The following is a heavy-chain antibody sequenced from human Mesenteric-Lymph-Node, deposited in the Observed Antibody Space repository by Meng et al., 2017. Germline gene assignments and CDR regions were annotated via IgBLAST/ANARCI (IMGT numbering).Heavy chain of an antibody. Sequence: QVQLVQSGAAVKKPGASVKVSCYASGYTFTGYYIHWVRQAPGQGLEWMGRINLNSGGTNYAQKFQGRVTMTWDTSISAAQMELSSLRSDDTAVYYCAAFYYESSGYFRADYWGQGILVTVSS. D-gene: IGHD3-22*01. V-gene: IGHV1-2*06. CDR2: INLNSGGT. CDR1: GYTFTGYY. CDR3: AAFYYESSGYFRADY. J-gene: IGHJ4*02.